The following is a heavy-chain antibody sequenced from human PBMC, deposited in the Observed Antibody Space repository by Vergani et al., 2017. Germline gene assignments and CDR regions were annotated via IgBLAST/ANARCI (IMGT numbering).Heavy chain of an antibody. V-gene: IGHV5-51*01. CDR3: GGTYSSSWYYFDY. CDR2: IYPGDSDT. D-gene: IGHD6-13*01. CDR1: GYSFTSYW. J-gene: IGHJ4*02. Sequence: EVQLVQSGAEVKKPGESLKISCKGSGYSFTSYWIGWVPQMPGKGLEWMGIIYPGDSDTRYSPSFQGQVTISADKSISTSYLQWSSLKASDTAMYYCGGTYSSSWYYFDYWGQGTLVTVSS.